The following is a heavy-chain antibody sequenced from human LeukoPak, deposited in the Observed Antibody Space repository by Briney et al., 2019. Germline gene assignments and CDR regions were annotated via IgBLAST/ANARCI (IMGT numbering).Heavy chain of an antibody. Sequence: ASVKVSRKASGGTFSSYTISGVRQAPGQGLEWMGRIIPILGIANYAQKFQGRVTITADKSTSTAYMELSSLRSEDTAVYYCASPYCSSTSCYTFDAFDIWGQGTMVTVSS. V-gene: IGHV1-69*02. J-gene: IGHJ3*02. CDR2: IIPILGIA. CDR3: ASPYCSSTSCYTFDAFDI. CDR1: GGTFSSYT. D-gene: IGHD2-2*02.